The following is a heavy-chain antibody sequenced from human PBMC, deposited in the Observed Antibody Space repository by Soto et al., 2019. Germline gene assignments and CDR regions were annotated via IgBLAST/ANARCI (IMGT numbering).Heavy chain of an antibody. CDR1: GFTFSSYG. J-gene: IGHJ6*02. V-gene: IGHV3-30*03. CDR2: ISYDGSNK. Sequence: QVQLVESGGGVVQPGRSLRLSSAASGFTFSSYGMHWVRQAPGKGLEWVAVISYDGSNKYYADSVKGRFTISRDNSKNTLYLQMNSLRAEDTAVYYCATQITVTTNYYYYGMDVWGQGTTVTVSS. CDR3: ATQITVTTNYYYYGMDV. D-gene: IGHD4-17*01.